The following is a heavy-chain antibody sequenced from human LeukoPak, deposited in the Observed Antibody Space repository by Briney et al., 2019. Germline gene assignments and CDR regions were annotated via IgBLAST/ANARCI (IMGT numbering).Heavy chain of an antibody. CDR2: ISWNSGSI. Sequence: PGGSLRLSCAASGFTFDDYAMHWVRQAPGKGLEWVSGISWNSGSIGYADSVKGRFTISRDNAMNSLYLQMNSLRAEDTALYYCAKAPQRWLQLPGNYWGQGTLVTVSS. CDR3: AKAPQRWLQLPGNY. D-gene: IGHD5-24*01. J-gene: IGHJ4*02. V-gene: IGHV3-9*01. CDR1: GFTFDDYA.